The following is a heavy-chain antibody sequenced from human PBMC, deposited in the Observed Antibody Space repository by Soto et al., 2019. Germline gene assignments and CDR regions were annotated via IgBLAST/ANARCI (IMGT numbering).Heavy chain of an antibody. CDR1: GDSVSSNSAA. D-gene: IGHD2-2*01. V-gene: IGHV6-1*01. Sequence: QVQLQQSGPGLVKPSQTLSLTCAISGDSVSSNSAAWNWIRQSPSRGLEWLGRTYYRSKWYNDYAVSVKSRITINPDTSKNQFSLQLNSVTPEDTAVCYCSYMYCSSTSCPGPWFDPWGQGTLVTVSS. CDR3: SYMYCSSTSCPGPWFDP. J-gene: IGHJ5*02. CDR2: TYYRSKWYN.